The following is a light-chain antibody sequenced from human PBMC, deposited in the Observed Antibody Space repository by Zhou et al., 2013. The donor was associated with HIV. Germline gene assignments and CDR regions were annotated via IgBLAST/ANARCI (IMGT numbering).Light chain of an antibody. V-gene: IGKV2-30*02. CDR2: KVS. CDR3: MQSLQTPIT. J-gene: IGKJ5*01. CDR1: QSLVHSDGTTY. Sequence: DAVMTQSPVSLPVTLGQPASISCRSSQSLVHSDGTTYLSWFHQRPGQSPRRLIYKVSNRDSGVPDRFSGSGSGTDFTLRISRVEAEDVGVYYCMQSLQTPITFGQGTRLEI.